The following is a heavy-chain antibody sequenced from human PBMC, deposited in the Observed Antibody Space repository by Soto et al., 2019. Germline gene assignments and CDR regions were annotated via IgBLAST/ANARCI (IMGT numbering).Heavy chain of an antibody. J-gene: IGHJ4*02. D-gene: IGHD2-2*01. CDR2: IIPILGIA. CDR1: GGTFSSYT. CDR3: ALVKADIVVVPAASRPNDY. V-gene: IGHV1-69*02. Sequence: QVQLVQSGAEVKKPGSSVKVSCKASGGTFSSYTISWVRQAPGQGLEWMGRIIPILGIANYAQKFQGRVTITADKSTSTAYMELSSLRSEDTAVYYCALVKADIVVVPAASRPNDYWGQGTLVTVSS.